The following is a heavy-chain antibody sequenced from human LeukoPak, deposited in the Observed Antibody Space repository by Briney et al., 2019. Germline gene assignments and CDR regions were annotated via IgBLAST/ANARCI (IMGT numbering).Heavy chain of an antibody. V-gene: IGHV3-21*01. D-gene: IGHD1-1*01. CDR2: ISSSGSYI. CDR1: GFTFSSYS. Sequence: PGGSLRLSCAASGFTFSSYSMNWVRQAPGKGLEWVSSISSSGSYIYYADSVKGRFTISRDNAKNSLYLQMNSLRAEDTAVYYCARENDWAFDIWGQGTMVTVSS. J-gene: IGHJ3*02. CDR3: ARENDWAFDI.